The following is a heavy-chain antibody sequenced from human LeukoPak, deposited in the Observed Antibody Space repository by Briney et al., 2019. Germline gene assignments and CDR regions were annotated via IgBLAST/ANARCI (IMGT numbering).Heavy chain of an antibody. V-gene: IGHV5-51*01. Sequence: GESLKISCKGSGYSFTSYWIGWVRQMPGKGLEWMGIIYPGDSDTRYSPSFQGQVTIAADKSISTAYLQWSGLKASDTTMYYCARHGAGYSSSPRYWGQGTLVTVSS. CDR2: IYPGDSDT. D-gene: IGHD6-13*01. CDR1: GYSFTSYW. J-gene: IGHJ4*02. CDR3: ARHGAGYSSSPRY.